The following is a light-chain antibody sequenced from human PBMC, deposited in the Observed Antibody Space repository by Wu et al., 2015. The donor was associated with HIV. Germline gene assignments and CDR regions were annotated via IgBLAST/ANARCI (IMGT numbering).Light chain of an antibody. J-gene: IGKJ4*01. CDR2: DAS. V-gene: IGKV3D-20*02. Sequence: EIVLTQSPGTLSLSPGDRATLSCRASQSVGSNYLAWYQQKPGQAPRLLIYDASNRATGIPARFSGSGSGTDFTLTISSLEPEDFAVYYCQQRSNWLTFGGGTKVEIK. CDR3: QQRSNWLT. CDR1: QSVGSNY.